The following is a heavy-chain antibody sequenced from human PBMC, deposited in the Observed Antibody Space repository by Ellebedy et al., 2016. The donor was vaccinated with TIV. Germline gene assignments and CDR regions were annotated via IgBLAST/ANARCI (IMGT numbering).Heavy chain of an antibody. J-gene: IGHJ4*02. CDR1: GFTFSDYY. Sequence: GESLKISXAASGFTFSDYYMSWIRQAPGKGLEWVSYINSSGSTIYYADSVKGRFTISRDNAKNSLYLQMNSLRAEDTAVYYCAREAGSYFLVYFDYWGQGTLVTVSS. CDR3: AREAGSYFLVYFDY. D-gene: IGHD1-26*01. CDR2: INSSGSTI. V-gene: IGHV3-11*01.